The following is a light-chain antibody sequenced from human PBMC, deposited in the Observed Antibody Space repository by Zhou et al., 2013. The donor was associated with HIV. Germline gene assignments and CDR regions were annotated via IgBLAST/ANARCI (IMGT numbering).Light chain of an antibody. Sequence: EIVLTQSPGTLSLSPGERATLSCRASQSVSGIYLAWYQQKPGQAPRLLIYDASTRATGIPDRFSGSGSGTDFTLTISRLEPEDSAVYYCQQYGSSPSTFGQGTKVEIK. CDR1: QSVSGIY. CDR3: QQYGSSPST. J-gene: IGKJ1*01. V-gene: IGKV3-20*01. CDR2: DAS.